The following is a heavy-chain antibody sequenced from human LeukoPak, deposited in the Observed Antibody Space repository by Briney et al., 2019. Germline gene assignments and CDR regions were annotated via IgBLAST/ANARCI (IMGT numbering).Heavy chain of an antibody. CDR3: ARARGYYDSSGFYYFDY. D-gene: IGHD3-22*01. CDR2: IYHSGST. CDR1: GGSISSYS. V-gene: IGHV4-30-2*01. J-gene: IGHJ4*02. Sequence: KASETLSLTCTVSGGSISSYSWSWIRQPPGKGLEWIGYIYHSGSTYYNPSLKSRVTISVDRSKNQFSLKLSSVTAADTAVYYCARARGYYDSSGFYYFDYWGQGTLVTVSS.